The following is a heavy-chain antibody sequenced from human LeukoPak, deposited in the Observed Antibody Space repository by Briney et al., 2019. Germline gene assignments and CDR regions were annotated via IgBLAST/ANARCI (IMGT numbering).Heavy chain of an antibody. Sequence: ASETLSLTCAVSGYSISSGYYWGWIRQPPGKGLEWIGSIYHSGSTYYNPSLKSRVTISVDTSKNQFSLKLSSVTAADTAVYYCARLTGDGYSPQDSFDIWGQGTMVIVSS. CDR1: GYSISSGYY. V-gene: IGHV4-38-2*01. CDR2: IYHSGST. J-gene: IGHJ3*02. D-gene: IGHD5-24*01. CDR3: ARLTGDGYSPQDSFDI.